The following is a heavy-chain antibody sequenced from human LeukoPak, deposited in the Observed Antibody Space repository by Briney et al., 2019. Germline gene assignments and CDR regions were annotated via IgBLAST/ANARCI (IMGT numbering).Heavy chain of an antibody. D-gene: IGHD2-15*01. CDR2: IYTSGST. J-gene: IGHJ6*03. Sequence: SETLSLTCTVSGGSISSYYWSWIRQPAGKGLEWIGRIYTSGSTNYNPSLKSRVTISVDKSKNQFSLKLSPVTAADTAVYYCARAADYYYYYMDVWGKGTTVTVSS. CDR1: GGSISSYY. V-gene: IGHV4-4*07. CDR3: ARAADYYYYYMDV.